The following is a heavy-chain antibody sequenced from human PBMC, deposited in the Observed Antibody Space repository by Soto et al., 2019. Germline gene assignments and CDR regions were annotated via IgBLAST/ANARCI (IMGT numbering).Heavy chain of an antibody. CDR2: IYYSGST. Sequence: SETLSLTCTVSGGSISSYYWSWIRQPPGKGLEWIGYIYYSGSTNYNPSLKSRVTISVDTSKNQFSLKLSSVTAADTAVYYCVRLLWSRGDWFDPWGQGTLVTVSS. V-gene: IGHV4-59*08. CDR1: GGSISSYY. J-gene: IGHJ5*02. CDR3: VRLLWSRGDWFDP. D-gene: IGHD3-10*01.